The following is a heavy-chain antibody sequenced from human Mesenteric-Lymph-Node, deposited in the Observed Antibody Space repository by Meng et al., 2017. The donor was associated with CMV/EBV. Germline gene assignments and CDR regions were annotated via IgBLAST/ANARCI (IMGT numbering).Heavy chain of an antibody. CDR2: MNPNNGDT. D-gene: IGHD5-24*01. J-gene: IGHJ4*02. V-gene: IGHV1-8*02. Sequence: ASVKVSCKASGYTFTIYYIHWVRQAPGQGLDWMGRMNPNNGDTGYAQKFQGRVTMTRDTSISTAYMELSRLRSEDTAVYYCARGGGYNNLDYWGQGTLVTVSS. CDR1: GYTFTIYY. CDR3: ARGGGYNNLDY.